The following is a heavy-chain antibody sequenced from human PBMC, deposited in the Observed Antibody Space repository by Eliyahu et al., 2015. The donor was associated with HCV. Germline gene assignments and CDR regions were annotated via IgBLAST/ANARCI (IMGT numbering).Heavy chain of an antibody. J-gene: IGHJ6*02. Sequence: QVQLVQSGAEVKKPGSSVXVSCKASGGTFXXYAXXWVRQAPGQGLEWMGGIIPXFGTANYAQKFQGRVTITADESTSTAYMELSSLRSEDTAVYYCASDYYGSGSYYYYYYGMDVWGQGTTVTVSS. CDR3: ASDYYGSGSYYYYYYGMDV. V-gene: IGHV1-69*01. CDR1: GGTFXXYA. CDR2: IIPXFGTA. D-gene: IGHD3-10*01.